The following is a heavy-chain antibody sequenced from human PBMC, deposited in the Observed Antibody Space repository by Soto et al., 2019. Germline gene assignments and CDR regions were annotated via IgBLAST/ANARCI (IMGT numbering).Heavy chain of an antibody. CDR3: ARGKQQLPRNYYYYGMDV. CDR2: IIPIFGTA. J-gene: IGHJ6*02. Sequence: QVQLVQSGAEVKKPGSSVKVSCKASGGTFSSYAISWVRQAPGQGLEWMGGIIPIFGTANYAQKFQGRVTITADESTSTAYMELSSLTSEDTAVYYCARGKQQLPRNYYYYGMDVWGQGTTVTVSS. D-gene: IGHD6-13*01. V-gene: IGHV1-69*12. CDR1: GGTFSSYA.